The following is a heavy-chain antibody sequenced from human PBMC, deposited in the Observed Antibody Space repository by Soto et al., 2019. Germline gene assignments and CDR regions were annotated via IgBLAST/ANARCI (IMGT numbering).Heavy chain of an antibody. D-gene: IGHD2-21*01. V-gene: IGHV4-61*01. Sequence: QVQLQESGPGLVKPSETLSLTCTVSGDSVSSTTYYWSWIRQPPGKGLEWIGFIYYTGSSHYNPTRKSRVTISIDTSKNQFSLKLSSVTAADTAVYYCAEYRGDSKLAFDIGGQGKMVTVSS. J-gene: IGHJ3*02. CDR3: AEYRGDSKLAFDI. CDR2: IYYTGSS. CDR1: GDSVSSTTYY.